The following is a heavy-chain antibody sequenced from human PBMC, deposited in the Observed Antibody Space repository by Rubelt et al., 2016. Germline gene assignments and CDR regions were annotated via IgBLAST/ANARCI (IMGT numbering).Heavy chain of an antibody. D-gene: IGHD3-22*01. V-gene: IGHV4-59*08. CDR3: ARHLRVGFRSGYWDSS. J-gene: IGHJ4*02. CDR2: IYYSGST. CDR1: GGSVTYYY. Sequence: QVQLQESGPGLVKPSETLSLTCTVSGGSVTYYYWSWVRQPPGKGLEWIGYIYYSGSTNYNPSLKSRVSISVDTSKNQFSLELSSGNAADTGVYDCARHLRVGFRSGYWDSSWGQGTLVTVSS.